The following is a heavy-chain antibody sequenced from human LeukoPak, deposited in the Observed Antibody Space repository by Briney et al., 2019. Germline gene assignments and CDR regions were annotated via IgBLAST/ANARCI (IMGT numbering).Heavy chain of an antibody. V-gene: IGHV3-23*01. CDR1: GFTFSSYA. J-gene: IGHJ5*02. CDR2: ISDSGGRT. Sequence: GGSLRLSCAASGFTFSSYAMTWVRQAPGKGLEWVSSISDSGGRTYYADSVKGRCTISRDNSKNTLYLQMNSLRAEDTAVYYCARDQQGFDPWGQGTLVTVSS. CDR3: ARDQQGFDP.